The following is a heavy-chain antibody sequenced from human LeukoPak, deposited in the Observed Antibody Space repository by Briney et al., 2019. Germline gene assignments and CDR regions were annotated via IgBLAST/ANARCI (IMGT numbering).Heavy chain of an antibody. Sequence: GGSLRLSCAASGSTFSSYEMNWVRQAPGNGLEWVSYISSSGSTIYYADSVKGRFTISRDNAKNSLYLQMNSLRAEDTAVYYCARQVGYSYGYGESSDWGQGTLVTVSS. V-gene: IGHV3-48*03. CDR3: ARQVGYSYGYGESSD. D-gene: IGHD5-18*01. CDR1: GSTFSSYE. CDR2: ISSSGSTI. J-gene: IGHJ4*02.